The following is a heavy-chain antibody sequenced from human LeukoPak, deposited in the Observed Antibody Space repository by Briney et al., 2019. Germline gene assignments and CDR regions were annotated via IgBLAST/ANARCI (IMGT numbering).Heavy chain of an antibody. Sequence: GASVKVSCKASGYTFTSYDINWVRQATGQGVEGMGWMNPNSGNTGYAQKFQGRVTMTRNTSISTAYMELSSLRSEDTAVYYCARDFYYDFWSRYYNHWFDPWGQGTLVTVSS. CDR1: GYTFTSYD. V-gene: IGHV1-8*01. J-gene: IGHJ5*02. CDR3: ARDFYYDFWSRYYNHWFDP. CDR2: MNPNSGNT. D-gene: IGHD3-3*01.